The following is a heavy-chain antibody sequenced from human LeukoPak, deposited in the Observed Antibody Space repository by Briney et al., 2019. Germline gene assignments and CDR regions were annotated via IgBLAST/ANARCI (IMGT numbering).Heavy chain of an antibody. D-gene: IGHD6-19*01. J-gene: IGHJ5*02. CDR2: INHSGST. V-gene: IGHV4-34*01. CDR1: GGSFSGYY. Sequence: SETLSLTCAVYGGSFSGYYWSWIRQPTGKGLEWIGEINHSGSTNYNPSLKSRVTISVDTSKNQFSLKLSSVTAADTAVYYCARATLVAGNWFDPWGQGTLVTVSS. CDR3: ARATLVAGNWFDP.